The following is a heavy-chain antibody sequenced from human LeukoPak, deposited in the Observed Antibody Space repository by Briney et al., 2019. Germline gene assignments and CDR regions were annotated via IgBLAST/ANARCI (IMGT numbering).Heavy chain of an antibody. V-gene: IGHV1-69*06. CDR3: AKTPSIAVAVSPSFDY. CDR1: GGTFSSYA. D-gene: IGHD6-19*01. CDR2: IIPIFGTA. Sequence: SVKVSCKASGGTFSSYAISWVRQAPGQGLEWMGGIIPIFGTANYAQKFQDRVTITADKSTSTAYMELSSLRSEDTAMYYCAKTPSIAVAVSPSFDYWGQGTLVTVSS. J-gene: IGHJ4*02.